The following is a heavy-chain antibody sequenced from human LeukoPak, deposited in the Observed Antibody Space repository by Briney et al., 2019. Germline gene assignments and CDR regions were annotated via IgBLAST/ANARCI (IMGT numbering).Heavy chain of an antibody. Sequence: PSETLSLTCAVYGGSFSGYYWSWIRQPPGKGLEWIGEINHSGSTNYSPSLKSRVTISVDTSKNQFSLKLSSVTAADTAVYYCASGDYDILTGSWGQGTLVTVSS. D-gene: IGHD3-9*01. CDR1: GGSFSGYY. V-gene: IGHV4-34*01. CDR2: INHSGST. J-gene: IGHJ5*02. CDR3: ASGDYDILTGS.